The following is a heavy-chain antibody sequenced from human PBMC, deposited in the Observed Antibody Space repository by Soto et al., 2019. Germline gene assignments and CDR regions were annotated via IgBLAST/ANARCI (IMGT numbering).Heavy chain of an antibody. Sequence: QVQLVESGGGVVQPGRSLRLSCAASGFTFSSYAMHWVRQAPGKGLEWVAVISYDGSNKYYADFVKGRFTISRDDSKNTLYLQNNTLRGEDTSVYYCARDKSPFSSRWHNRHFDYSGQATLVTVSS. CDR3: ARDKSPFSSRWHNRHFDY. CDR1: GFTFSSYA. J-gene: IGHJ4*02. CDR2: ISYDGSNK. D-gene: IGHD6-19*01. V-gene: IGHV3-30-3*01.